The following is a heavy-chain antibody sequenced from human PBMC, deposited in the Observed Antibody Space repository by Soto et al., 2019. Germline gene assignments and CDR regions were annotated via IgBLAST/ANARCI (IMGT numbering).Heavy chain of an antibody. CDR3: ASTPATFVSPNYLYYAMDV. Sequence: QVQLQESGPGLVKPSETLSLTCTVSGGSISNSYWSWIRQPPGKGLEWIGYIYYRGSTNYIPSLKSRVTISLDTSKHQCSLKLTSVTAADTAVYYCASTPATFVSPNYLYYAMDVWGQGTTVTVSS. D-gene: IGHD6-25*01. CDR2: IYYRGST. V-gene: IGHV4-59*01. CDR1: GGSISNSY. J-gene: IGHJ6*02.